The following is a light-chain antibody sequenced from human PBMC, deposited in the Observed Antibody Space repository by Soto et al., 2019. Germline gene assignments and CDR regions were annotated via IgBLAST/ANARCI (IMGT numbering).Light chain of an antibody. V-gene: IGKV1-33*01. J-gene: IGKJ2*01. CDR1: QDISNN. CDR3: QQHGELPYT. Sequence: DIQMTQSPSSLSASVGDRVTITCQASQDISNNLNWYQQKPGKAPKLLIYDTSSLQTGVPSRFSGSGSGTRFTFTITSLQAGDIATYYCQQHGELPYTFGQGTKLEI. CDR2: DTS.